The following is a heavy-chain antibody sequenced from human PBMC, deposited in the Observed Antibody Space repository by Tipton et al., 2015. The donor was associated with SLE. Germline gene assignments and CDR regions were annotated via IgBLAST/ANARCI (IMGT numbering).Heavy chain of an antibody. J-gene: IGHJ2*01. CDR1: GFTFSTYA. CDR3: ARDRLFDL. CDR2: IGDRGGST. V-gene: IGHV3-23*01. Sequence: GSLRLSCVASGFTFSTYAMNWVRQAPGKGLEWVSGIGDRGGSTYYADSVKGRFTISRDNSKNTLYLQMDSLRVEDTALFYCARDRLFDLWGRGTLVTVSS.